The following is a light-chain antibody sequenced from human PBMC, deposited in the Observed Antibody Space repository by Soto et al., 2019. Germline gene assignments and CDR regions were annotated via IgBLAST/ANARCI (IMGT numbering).Light chain of an antibody. V-gene: IGKV3-20*01. CDR2: GSS. Sequence: EIVLTQSPGTLSLSPGERATLSCRASQSISSNHLAWYQQKPGQAPRLLIYGSSTMATGIPDRVSASGSGTDFSLTIRRLEPEDSAVYLCQQYGGSPPYTFGQGTKVEIK. CDR1: QSISSNH. CDR3: QQYGGSPPYT. J-gene: IGKJ2*01.